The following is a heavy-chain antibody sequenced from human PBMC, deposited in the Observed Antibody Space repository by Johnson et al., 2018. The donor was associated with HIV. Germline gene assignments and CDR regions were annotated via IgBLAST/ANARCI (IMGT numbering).Heavy chain of an antibody. Sequence: VQLVESGGGLVQPGGSLRLSCAASGFTFSNAWMTWVRQAPGKGLAWVGRIKSKNDGGTTDYAAPVNGRFTISRDDSNNTLYLQMNSLKTEDTAVYYGATDLDVLLWFGDAFDVWGQGTMVTISS. CDR2: IKSKNDGGTT. J-gene: IGHJ3*01. CDR1: GFTFSNAW. V-gene: IGHV3-15*01. D-gene: IGHD3-10*01. CDR3: ATDLDVLLWFGDAFDV.